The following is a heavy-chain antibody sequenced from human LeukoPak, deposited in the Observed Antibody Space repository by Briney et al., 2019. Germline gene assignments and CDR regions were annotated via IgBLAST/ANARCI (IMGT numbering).Heavy chain of an antibody. D-gene: IGHD6-19*01. CDR3: AKVVPDGWYGFDY. CDR1: GFTFSTYW. J-gene: IGHJ4*02. CDR2: ISGSGGST. V-gene: IGHV3-23*01. Sequence: GGSLRLSCSASGFTFSTYWMSWVRQAPGKGLEWVSAISGSGGSTYYADSVKGRFTISRDNSKNTLYLQMNSLRAEDTAVYYCAKVVPDGWYGFDYWGQGTLVTVSS.